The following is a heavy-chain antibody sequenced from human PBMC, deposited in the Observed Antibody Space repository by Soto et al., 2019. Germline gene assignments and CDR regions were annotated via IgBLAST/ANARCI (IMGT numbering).Heavy chain of an antibody. Sequence: PGGSLSVSCAASGFTFSSYAMHWVRQAPGKGLEWVAVISYDGSNKYYADSVKGRFTISRDNSKNTLYLQMNSLRAEDTAVYYCARAYEGDYFDYWGQGT. CDR3: ARAYEGDYFDY. CDR2: ISYDGSNK. V-gene: IGHV3-30-3*01. D-gene: IGHD3-16*01. CDR1: GFTFSSYA. J-gene: IGHJ4*02.